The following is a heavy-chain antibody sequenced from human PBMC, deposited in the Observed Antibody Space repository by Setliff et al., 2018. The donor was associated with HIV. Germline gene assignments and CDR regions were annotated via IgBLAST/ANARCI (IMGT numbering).Heavy chain of an antibody. CDR3: ARDGMATIGYYYYYYYMDV. V-gene: IGHV3-30*01. CDR1: GFTFRDFA. J-gene: IGHJ6*03. Sequence: GGSLRLSCVASGFTFRDFAMFWVRQAPGKGLEWVSVITYDGSRTYYADSVKGRFTISRDNAKNTLYLQMNSLRAEDTAVYYCARDGMATIGYYYYYYYMDVWGKGTTVTVSS. CDR2: ITYDGSRT. D-gene: IGHD5-12*01.